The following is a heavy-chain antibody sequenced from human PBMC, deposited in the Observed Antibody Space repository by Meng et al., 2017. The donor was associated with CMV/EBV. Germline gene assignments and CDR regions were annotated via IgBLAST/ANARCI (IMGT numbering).Heavy chain of an antibody. V-gene: IGHV4-39*07. CDR1: GGSISSSSYY. CDR3: ARGVVTMIVVYDP. J-gene: IGHJ5*02. Sequence: LQLKEPGPGLVKPSETLSLTCTVSGGSISSSSYYWGWIRQPPGKGLEWIGSIYYSGSTYYNPSLKSRVTISVDTSKNQFSLKLSSVTAADTAVYYCARGVVTMIVVYDPWGQGTLVTVSS. D-gene: IGHD3-22*01. CDR2: IYYSGST.